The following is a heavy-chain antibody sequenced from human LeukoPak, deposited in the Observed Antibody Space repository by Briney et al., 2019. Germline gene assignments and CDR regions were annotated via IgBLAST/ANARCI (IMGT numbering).Heavy chain of an antibody. V-gene: IGHV3-30*18. CDR2: ISYDGSNK. Sequence: GGSLRLSCAASGFTFSSYGMHWVRQAPGKGLEWVAVISYDGSNKYYADSVKGRFTISRDNFKNTLYLQMNSLRAEDTAVYYCAKERSRYSGYQPSVFDYWGQGTLVTVSS. J-gene: IGHJ4*02. CDR1: GFTFSSYG. D-gene: IGHD5-12*01. CDR3: AKERSRYSGYQPSVFDY.